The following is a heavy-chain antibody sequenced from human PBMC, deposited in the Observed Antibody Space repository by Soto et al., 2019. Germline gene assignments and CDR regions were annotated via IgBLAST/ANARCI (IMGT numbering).Heavy chain of an antibody. CDR1: GCSISSGGYY. Sequence: QVQLQESGPGLVKPSQTLSLTCTVSGCSISSGGYYWSWIRQHPGKVLEWIGYIYYSGSTYYNPSLKSRVTISVDTYKNQFSLKLSSVTAADKAVYYCARVVAAAGTYFDYWGQGTLVTVSS. D-gene: IGHD6-13*01. J-gene: IGHJ4*02. V-gene: IGHV4-31*03. CDR2: IYYSGST. CDR3: ARVVAAAGTYFDY.